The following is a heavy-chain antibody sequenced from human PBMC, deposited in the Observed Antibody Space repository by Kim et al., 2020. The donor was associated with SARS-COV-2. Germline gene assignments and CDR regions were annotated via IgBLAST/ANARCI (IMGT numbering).Heavy chain of an antibody. D-gene: IGHD3-10*01. J-gene: IGHJ4*02. CDR2: IYYSGST. Sequence: SETLSLTCTVSGGSISSSSYYWGWIRQPPGKGLEWIGSIYYSGSTYYNPSLKSRVTISVDTSKNQFSLKLSSVTAADTAVYYCARGRSGSYYGPDYWGQGTLVTVSS. CDR1: GGSISSSSYY. CDR3: ARGRSGSYYGPDY. V-gene: IGHV4-39*07.